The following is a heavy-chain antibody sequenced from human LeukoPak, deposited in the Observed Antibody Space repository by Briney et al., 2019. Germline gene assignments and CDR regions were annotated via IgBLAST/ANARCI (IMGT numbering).Heavy chain of an antibody. V-gene: IGHV4-39*01. CDR1: GVSISTRTYY. CDR2: MFYRGST. CDR3: ARQGGWGEAASLIEY. J-gene: IGHJ4*02. Sequence: SETLSLTCTGSGVSISTRTYYWAWIRQPPGKGLEWIGRMFYRGSTYYNPSPKSRVTISVDTSKNQFSLKLSSVTASDTAIFYCARQGGWGEAASLIEYWGQGTLVTVSS. D-gene: IGHD6-25*01.